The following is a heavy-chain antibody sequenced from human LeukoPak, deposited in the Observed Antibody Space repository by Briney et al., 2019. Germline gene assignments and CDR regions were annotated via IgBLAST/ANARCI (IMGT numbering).Heavy chain of an antibody. D-gene: IGHD2/OR15-2a*01. CDR3: ARGRFTFNDY. CDR2: IYYSGST. Sequence: SETLSLTCTVSSGSIISSSFYWGWIRQPPGKGLEWIGRIYYSGSTHYNPSLKSRVTISVDTSKNQFSLKLSSVTAADTAVYYCARGRFTFNDYWGQGTLVTVSS. CDR1: SGSIISSSFY. V-gene: IGHV4-39*07. J-gene: IGHJ4*02.